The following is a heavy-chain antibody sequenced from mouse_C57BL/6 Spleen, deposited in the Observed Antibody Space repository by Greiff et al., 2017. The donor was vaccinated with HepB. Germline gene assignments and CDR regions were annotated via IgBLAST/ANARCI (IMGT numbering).Heavy chain of an antibody. Sequence: VKLQESGPGLVQPSQSLSITCTVSGFSLTSYGVHWVRQSPGKGLEWLGVIWSGGSTDYNAAFISRLSISKDNSKSQVFFKMNSLQADDTAIYYCAREGSYGFAYWGQGTLVTVSA. D-gene: IGHD1-1*02. J-gene: IGHJ3*01. CDR2: IWSGGST. CDR3: AREGSYGFAY. V-gene: IGHV2-2*01. CDR1: GFSLTSYG.